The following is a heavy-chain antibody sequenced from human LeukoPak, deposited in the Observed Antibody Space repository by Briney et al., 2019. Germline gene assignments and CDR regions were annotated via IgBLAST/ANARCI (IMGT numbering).Heavy chain of an antibody. CDR1: GFTFDDYA. Sequence: PGGSLRLCCAASGFTFDDYAMHWVRQAPGKGLEWVSGISWNSGSIGYADSVKGRFTISRDNAKNSLYLQMNSLRAEDTALYYCAKDRSSSWYGVFDYWGQGTLVTVSS. V-gene: IGHV3-9*01. D-gene: IGHD6-13*01. CDR2: ISWNSGSI. J-gene: IGHJ4*02. CDR3: AKDRSSSWYGVFDY.